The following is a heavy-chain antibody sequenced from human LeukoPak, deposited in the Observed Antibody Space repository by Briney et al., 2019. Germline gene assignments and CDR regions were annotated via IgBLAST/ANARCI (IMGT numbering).Heavy chain of an antibody. Sequence: PSETLSLTCTVSGGSISSSTYYWGWIRQPPGKGLEWIGSIYYSGSTYYNPSLKSRVTISVDTSKNQFSLKLNSVTAADTAVYYCARDGVWGDRRWGQGTLVTVSS. CDR3: ARDGVWGDRR. J-gene: IGHJ4*02. CDR2: IYYSGST. CDR1: GGSISSSTYY. V-gene: IGHV4-39*07. D-gene: IGHD3-16*01.